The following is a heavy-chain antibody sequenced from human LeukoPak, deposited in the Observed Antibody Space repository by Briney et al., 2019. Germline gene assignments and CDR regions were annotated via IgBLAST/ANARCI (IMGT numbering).Heavy chain of an antibody. V-gene: IGHV1-69*13. CDR2: IIPIFGTA. Sequence: ASVKVSCKASGGTLSSYAISWVRQAPGQGLEWMGGIIPIFGTANYAQKFQGRVTITADESTSTAYMELSSLRSEDTAVYYCARKYSYGPLDYWGQGTLVTVSS. CDR1: GGTLSSYA. J-gene: IGHJ4*02. CDR3: ARKYSYGPLDY. D-gene: IGHD5-18*01.